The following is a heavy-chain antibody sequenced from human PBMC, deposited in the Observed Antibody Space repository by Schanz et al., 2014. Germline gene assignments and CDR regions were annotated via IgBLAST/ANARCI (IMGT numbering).Heavy chain of an antibody. CDR2: INSVGSNT. CDR3: ARKMKLGVYGGKGHDSLDI. D-gene: IGHD4-17*01. V-gene: IGHV3-74*02. CDR1: GFTFSSHW. J-gene: IGHJ3*02. Sequence: EVHLLESGGGLVEPGGSLRLSCAASGFTFSSHWMHWVHQDPGKGLVWVARINSVGSNTDYADSVTGRFTISRDNAKNTLYLQMNTLRAEDTAVYYCARKMKLGVYGGKGHDSLDIWGQGTMVTVSS.